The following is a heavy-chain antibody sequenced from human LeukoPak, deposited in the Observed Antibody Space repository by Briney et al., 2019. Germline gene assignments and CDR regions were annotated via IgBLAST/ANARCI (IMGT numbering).Heavy chain of an antibody. V-gene: IGHV4-4*02. CDR2: IYHSGST. J-gene: IGHJ5*02. D-gene: IGHD3-10*01. Sequence: SGTLSLTCAVSGDSISSSNWWSWVRQPPGKGLEWIGQIYHSGSTNYNPSLESRVTVSVDKSKNQFSLKLSSVTAADTAVYYCARAPVTMVRGVIAQNWFDPWGQGTLVTVSS. CDR3: ARAPVTMVRGVIAQNWFDP. CDR1: GDSISSSNW.